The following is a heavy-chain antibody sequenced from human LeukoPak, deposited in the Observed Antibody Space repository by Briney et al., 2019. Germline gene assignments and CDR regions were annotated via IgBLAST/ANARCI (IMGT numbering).Heavy chain of an antibody. Sequence: GGSLTLSCAASGFTFSYHWMTWVRQAPGKGLEWVANIKNDGTVKNYVDSVKGRFTISRDNAKNSLYLQMNSLRAEDTAVYYCARDGYNFDYWGQGTLVTVSS. D-gene: IGHD5-24*01. CDR1: GFTFSYHW. CDR2: IKNDGTVK. V-gene: IGHV3-7*03. J-gene: IGHJ4*02. CDR3: ARDGYNFDY.